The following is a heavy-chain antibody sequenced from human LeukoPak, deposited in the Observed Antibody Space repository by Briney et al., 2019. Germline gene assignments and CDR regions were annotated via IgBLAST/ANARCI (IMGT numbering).Heavy chain of an antibody. V-gene: IGHV3-53*01. J-gene: IGHJ4*02. D-gene: IGHD2-15*01. CDR3: ASGFCSGGSCYAVYFAY. CDR2: IYSGGST. Sequence: PGGSLRLSCAASGFTVSNNYMNWVRQAPGKGLEWVSVIYSGGSTHYADSVKGQFTISRDNSKNTLYLQMNSLRAEDTAVYYCASGFCSGGSCYAVYFAYWGQGTLVTVSS. CDR1: GFTVSNNY.